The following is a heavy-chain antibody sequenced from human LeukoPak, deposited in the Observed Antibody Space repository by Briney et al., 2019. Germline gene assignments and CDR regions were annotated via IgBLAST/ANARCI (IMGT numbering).Heavy chain of an antibody. Sequence: GGSLRLSCAASGFTFSSYAMSWVRQAPGKGLEWVSAISGSGGSTYYADSVKGRFTISRDHSKNTLYLQMNSLRAEDTAVYYCAKDRKLRYFDWLLYFDYWGQGTLVTVSS. CDR2: ISGSGGST. V-gene: IGHV3-23*01. CDR3: AKDRKLRYFDWLLYFDY. D-gene: IGHD3-9*01. CDR1: GFTFSSYA. J-gene: IGHJ4*02.